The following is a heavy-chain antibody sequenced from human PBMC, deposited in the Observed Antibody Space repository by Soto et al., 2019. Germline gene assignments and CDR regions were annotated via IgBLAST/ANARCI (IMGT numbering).Heavy chain of an antibody. J-gene: IGHJ4*02. Sequence: LRLSCAASGFTFSSYSMNWVRQATGKGLEWVSYISSSSSTIYYADSVKGRFTISRDNAKNSLYLQMNSLRAEDTAVYYCARDRPGYSYGLDYWGQGTLVTVS. V-gene: IGHV3-48*01. CDR3: ARDRPGYSYGLDY. CDR2: ISSSSSTI. D-gene: IGHD5-18*01. CDR1: GFTFSSYS.